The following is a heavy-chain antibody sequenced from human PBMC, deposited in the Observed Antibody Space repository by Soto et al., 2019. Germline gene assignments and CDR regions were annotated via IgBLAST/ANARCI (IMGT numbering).Heavy chain of an antibody. D-gene: IGHD4-17*01. CDR1: GYTFTSYG. J-gene: IGHJ6*02. CDR3: ASLPTVISPEDRRSYYGMDV. CDR2: ISAYNGNT. Sequence: ASVKVSCKASGYTFTSYGISWVRQAPGQGLEWMGWISAYNGNTNYAQKLQGRVTMTTDTSTSTAYMELRSLRSDDTAVYYCASLPTVISPEDRRSYYGMDVWGQGTTVTVS. V-gene: IGHV1-18*01.